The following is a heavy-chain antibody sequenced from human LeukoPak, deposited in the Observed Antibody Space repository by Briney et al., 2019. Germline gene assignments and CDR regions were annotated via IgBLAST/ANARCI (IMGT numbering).Heavy chain of an antibody. D-gene: IGHD2-2*02. CDR2: IWYDGSNK. CDR3: ARDGDIVVVPAAIGYFDY. Sequence: GGSPRLSCAASGFTFSSYGMHWVRQAPGKGLEWVAVIWYDGSNKYYADSVKGRFTISRDNSKNTLYLQMNSLRAEDTAVYYCARDGDIVVVPAAIGYFDYWGQGTLVTVSS. J-gene: IGHJ4*02. CDR1: GFTFSSYG. V-gene: IGHV3-33*01.